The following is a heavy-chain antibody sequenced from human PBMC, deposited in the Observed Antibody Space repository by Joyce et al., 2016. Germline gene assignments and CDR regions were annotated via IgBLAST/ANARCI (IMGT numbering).Heavy chain of an antibody. J-gene: IGHJ4*02. CDR2: MVHSGST. CDR3: ARLVQYSSSSGFDY. Sequence: QVQLQESGTRLLKPSETLSLTCSVSGDSITHYYWNWIRQSPGKGLEWIGFMVHSGSTNYNPSLRSRATISGDTSKNQIFLKLTSLTAADTAVYYCARLVQYSSSSGFDYWGQGTLITVSS. D-gene: IGHD6-6*01. CDR1: GDSITHYY. V-gene: IGHV4-59*08.